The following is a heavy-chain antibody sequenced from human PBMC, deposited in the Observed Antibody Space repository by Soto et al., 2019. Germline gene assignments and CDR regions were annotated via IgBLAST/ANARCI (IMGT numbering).Heavy chain of an antibody. V-gene: IGHV1-69*01. J-gene: IGHJ6*02. Sequence: QVQLVQSGAEVKKPGSSVKVSCKASGGTFSSYAISWVRQAPGQGLEWMGGIIPISDTTNYAQKFQGRVTLTADESTSTAYMELSSLRSEDTAVYYCARSQGSSTSLEIYYYYYYGMDVWGQGPTVTVSS. CDR2: IIPISDTT. CDR1: GGTFSSYA. D-gene: IGHD2-2*01. CDR3: ARSQGSSTSLEIYYYYYYGMDV.